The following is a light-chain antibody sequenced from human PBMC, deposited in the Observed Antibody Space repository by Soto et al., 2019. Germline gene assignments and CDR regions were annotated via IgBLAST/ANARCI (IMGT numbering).Light chain of an antibody. J-gene: IGKJ4*01. CDR2: GAS. CDR1: QSVSSSY. Sequence: EIVLTQSPGTLSLSPGERATLSCRASQSVSSSYLDWYQQKPGQAPRQLIYGASSRATGIPDRFSGSGSGTDFTLTIPRLEPEDFAVYYCQHYRTSFGGGTRVEIK. CDR3: QHYRTS. V-gene: IGKV3-20*01.